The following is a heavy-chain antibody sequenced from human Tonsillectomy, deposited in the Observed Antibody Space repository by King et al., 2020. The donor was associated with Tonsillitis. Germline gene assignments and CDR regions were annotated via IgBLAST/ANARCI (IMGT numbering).Heavy chain of an antibody. CDR2: IYISGST. D-gene: IGHD2-2*01. CDR1: GGSINSGSYY. Sequence: PLQESGPGLVKPSQTLSLTCTVSGGSINSGSYYWRWIRQPAGKGLEWVGRIYISGSTNYNPSLKSRVTISVDTSKNQFSLKLSSVTAADTAVYYCARTIVVVPAAIDWGQGTLVTVSS. V-gene: IGHV4-61*02. CDR3: ARTIVVVPAAID. J-gene: IGHJ4*02.